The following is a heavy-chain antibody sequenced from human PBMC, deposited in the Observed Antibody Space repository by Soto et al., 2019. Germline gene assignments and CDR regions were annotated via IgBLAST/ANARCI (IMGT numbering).Heavy chain of an antibody. V-gene: IGHV1-69*08. CDR3: ARDKGYCSDTSCPDFDY. D-gene: IGHD2-15*01. CDR2: VIPNLGVT. Sequence: QVQLVQSGAEVKKPGSSVKVSCKASGGTLSSYTFSWYRRAPDQGLGWMGRVIPNLGVTNYAKKFQGRFTIVVDTSTSTAYMELNSLRYEDTAVYYCARDKGYCSDTSCPDFDYWGQGTLVTVSS. CDR1: GGTLSSYT. J-gene: IGHJ4*02.